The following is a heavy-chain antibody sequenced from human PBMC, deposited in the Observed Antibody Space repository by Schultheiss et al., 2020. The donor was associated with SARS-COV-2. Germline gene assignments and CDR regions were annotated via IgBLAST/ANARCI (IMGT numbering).Heavy chain of an antibody. CDR2: IYYSGST. Sequence: GSLRLSCTVSGGSISSYYWSWIRQPPGKGLEWIGYIYYSGSTNYNPSLRSRVTISIDTSKNQLSLKLKFVTAADTAMYYCARLGPSSPWFDHWGQGTQVTVSS. D-gene: IGHD2-2*01. CDR1: GGSISSYY. CDR3: ARLGPSSPWFDH. J-gene: IGHJ5*02. V-gene: IGHV4-59*08.